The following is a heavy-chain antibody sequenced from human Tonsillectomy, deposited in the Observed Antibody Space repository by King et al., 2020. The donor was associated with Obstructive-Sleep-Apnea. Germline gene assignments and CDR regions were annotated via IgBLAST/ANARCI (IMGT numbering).Heavy chain of an antibody. CDR1: GFTFSSYA. D-gene: IGHD6-6*01. CDR2: ISGSGGST. CDR3: AKVPSSSTTYYYGMDV. Sequence: VQLVESGGGLVQPGGSLRLSCAASGFTFSSYAMSWVRQAPGKGLEWVSAISGSGGSTYYADSVKGRFTISRENSKNTLYLQMNSLRAEDTAVYYCAKVPSSSTTYYYGMDVWGQGTTVTVSS. V-gene: IGHV3-23*04. J-gene: IGHJ6*02.